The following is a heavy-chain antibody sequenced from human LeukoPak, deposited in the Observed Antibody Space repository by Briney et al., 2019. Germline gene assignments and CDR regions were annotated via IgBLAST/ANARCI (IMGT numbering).Heavy chain of an antibody. V-gene: IGHV4-34*01. D-gene: IGHD2-2*01. CDR2: INHSGST. J-gene: IGHJ5*02. CDR1: GGSFSGYY. Sequence: SETLSLTCAVYGGSFSGYYWSWIRQPPGKGLEWIGEINHSGSTNYNPSLKSRVTISVDTPKNQFSLKLSSVTAADTAVYYCARGQIGVPAASGADWFDPWGQGTLVTVSS. CDR3: ARGQIGVPAASGADWFDP.